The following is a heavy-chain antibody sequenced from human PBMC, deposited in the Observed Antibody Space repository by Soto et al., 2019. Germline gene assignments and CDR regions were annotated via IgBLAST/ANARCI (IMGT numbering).Heavy chain of an antibody. D-gene: IGHD3-16*01. CDR1: GFTFSSYA. V-gene: IGHV3-23*01. J-gene: IGHJ4*02. CDR2: ISGSGGST. CDR3: AQSVSSYASGGGSFDL. Sequence: EVQLLESGGGLVQPGGSLRLSCAASGFTFSSYAMSWVRQAPGKGLEWVSAISGSGGSTYYADSVKGRFTISRDSAKNSLYLQMDSLRADDTAIYCCAQSVSSYASGGGSFDLWGQGTLVTVSS.